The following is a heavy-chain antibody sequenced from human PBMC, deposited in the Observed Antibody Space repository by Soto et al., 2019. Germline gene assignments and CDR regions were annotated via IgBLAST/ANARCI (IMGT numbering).Heavy chain of an antibody. D-gene: IGHD2-2*01. CDR1: GFTFSSYA. V-gene: IGHV3-23*01. Sequence: EVQLLESGGGLVQPGGSLRLSCAASGFTFSSYAMSWVLQAPGKGLEWVSAISGSGGSTYYADSVQGRFTISRDNSKNTLYLQMNSLRAEDTAVYYCAKDGVLVVPAAGRTYWGQGTLVTVSS. J-gene: IGHJ4*02. CDR3: AKDGVLVVPAAGRTY. CDR2: ISGSGGST.